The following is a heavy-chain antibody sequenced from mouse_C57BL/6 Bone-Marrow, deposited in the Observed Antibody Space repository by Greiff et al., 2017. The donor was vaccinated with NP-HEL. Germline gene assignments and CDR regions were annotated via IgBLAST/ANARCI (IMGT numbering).Heavy chain of an antibody. Sequence: VQLQQPGAELVKPGASVKMSCKASGYTFTSYWITWVKQRPGQGLEWIGDIYPGSGSTNYNEKFKSKATLTVDTSSSTAYMQLSSLTSEDSAVYYCARRGLGGSSPYFDVWGTGTTVTVSS. CDR2: IYPGSGST. CDR3: ARRGLGGSSPYFDV. V-gene: IGHV1-55*01. J-gene: IGHJ1*03. CDR1: GYTFTSYW. D-gene: IGHD1-1*01.